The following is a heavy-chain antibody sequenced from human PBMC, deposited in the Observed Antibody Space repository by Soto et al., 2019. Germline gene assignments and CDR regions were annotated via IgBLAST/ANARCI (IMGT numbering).Heavy chain of an antibody. CDR1: GFTFSSYG. CDR2: ISYDGSNK. D-gene: IGHD3-22*01. V-gene: IGHV3-30*18. CDR3: AKDLFPNNYSSGANWFDP. Sequence: QVQLVESGGGVVQPGRSLRLSCAASGFTFSSYGMHWVRQAPGKGLEWVAVISYDGSNKYYADSVKGRFTISRDNSKNTLYLQMNSLRAEDTAVYYCAKDLFPNNYSSGANWFDPWGQGTLVTVSS. J-gene: IGHJ5*02.